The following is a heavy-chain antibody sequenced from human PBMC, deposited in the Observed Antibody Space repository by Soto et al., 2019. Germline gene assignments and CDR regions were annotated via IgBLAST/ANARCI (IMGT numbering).Heavy chain of an antibody. CDR2: INKDGGRT. Sequence: EVQLLESGGGLVQPGESLRLSCAASGFTFGSYFRNWVRQAPGKGPEWVSDINKDGGRTHYADSVRGRFTISRDNSRNTLYLQMNRLRAEDTALYYCAKDLHWYGMDVWGQGTTVTVSS. CDR3: AKDLHWYGMDV. CDR1: GFTFGSYF. J-gene: IGHJ6*02. V-gene: IGHV3-23*01. D-gene: IGHD1-1*01.